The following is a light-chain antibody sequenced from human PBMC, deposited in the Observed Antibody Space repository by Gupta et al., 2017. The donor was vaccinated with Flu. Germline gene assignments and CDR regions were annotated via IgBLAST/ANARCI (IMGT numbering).Light chain of an antibody. CDR2: GAS. Sequence: DIVLTQSPGTLSLSPGERATLSCRASQSVSTNNLAWYQHKPVQAPRLLIYGASNRATGIPDRFSGSGSGTDFTLTISSLEPEDFALYYCQQYCSSPRTFGLGTKVEIK. CDR3: QQYCSSPRT. CDR1: QSVSTNN. J-gene: IGKJ1*01. V-gene: IGKV3-20*01.